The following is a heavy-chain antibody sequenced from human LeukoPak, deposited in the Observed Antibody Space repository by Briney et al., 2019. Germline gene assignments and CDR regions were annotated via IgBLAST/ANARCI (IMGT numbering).Heavy chain of an antibody. CDR3: VRSPQLDP. V-gene: IGHV4-59*01. Sequence: PSETLSLTCTVSGGSISSYYWSWVRQRPGTGLEWIGYIQNSVTSYTDNPSLQSRVTISVDTSKNQFSLKVTSVTAADTAVYYCVRSPQLDPWGQGTLVTVSS. J-gene: IGHJ5*02. CDR2: IQNSVTSY. CDR1: GGSISSYY.